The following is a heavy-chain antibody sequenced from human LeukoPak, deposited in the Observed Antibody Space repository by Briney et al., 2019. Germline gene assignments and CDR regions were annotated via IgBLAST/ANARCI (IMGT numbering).Heavy chain of an antibody. CDR2: IYTSGST. Sequence: SETLSLTCTVSGGSIRSYYWSWIRQPAGKGLEWIGRIYTSGSTNYNPSLKSRVTMSVDSSKNQFSLKLSSVTAADTAVYYCARGLAAAGRGFDPWGQGTLVTVSS. V-gene: IGHV4-4*07. J-gene: IGHJ5*02. D-gene: IGHD6-13*01. CDR1: GGSIRSYY. CDR3: ARGLAAAGRGFDP.